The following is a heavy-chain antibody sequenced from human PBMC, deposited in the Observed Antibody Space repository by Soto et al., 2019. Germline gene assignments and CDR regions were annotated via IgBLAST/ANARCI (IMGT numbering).Heavy chain of an antibody. V-gene: IGHV3-7*01. D-gene: IGHD6-6*01. CDR3: ARDEGSSSSAGDY. CDR1: GFTFSSCW. Sequence: LRFTGAASGFTFSSCWMIWVRQAPGKGLEWVANIKQDGSEKYYVDSVKGRFTISRDNAKNSLYLQMNSLRAEDTAVYYCARDEGSSSSAGDYWGQGTLVTVSS. CDR2: IKQDGSEK. J-gene: IGHJ4*02.